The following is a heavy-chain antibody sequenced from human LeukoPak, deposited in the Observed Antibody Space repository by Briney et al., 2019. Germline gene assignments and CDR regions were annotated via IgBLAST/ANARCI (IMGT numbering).Heavy chain of an antibody. J-gene: IGHJ4*02. D-gene: IGHD3-10*01. V-gene: IGHV3-21*01. CDR1: GFTFSSYS. CDR2: ISSHGSPI. Sequence: GGSLRLSCVASGFTFSSYSMNWVRQAPGKGLEWVSSISSHGSPIFYADSVKGRFTISRDNAKNSLSLLMNSLRAEDTAVYYCARDGGSGILDWGQGTLVTVYS. CDR3: ARDGGSGILD.